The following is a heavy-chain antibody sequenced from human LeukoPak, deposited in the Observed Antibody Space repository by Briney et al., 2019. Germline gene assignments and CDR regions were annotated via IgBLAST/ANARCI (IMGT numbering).Heavy chain of an antibody. D-gene: IGHD4-23*01. Sequence: GGSLRLSCAASGFTFSSYAMHWVRQAPGKGLEWVAVISYDGSNKYYADSVKGRFTISRDNSKNTLYLQMNSLRAEDTAVYYCARDGDYGGNYYFDYWGQGTLVTVSS. J-gene: IGHJ4*02. CDR1: GFTFSSYA. CDR2: ISYDGSNK. CDR3: ARDGDYGGNYYFDY. V-gene: IGHV3-30*04.